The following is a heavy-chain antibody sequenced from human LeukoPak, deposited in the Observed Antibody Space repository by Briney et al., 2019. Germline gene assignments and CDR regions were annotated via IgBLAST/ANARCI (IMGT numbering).Heavy chain of an antibody. Sequence: GGSLRLSCAASGFTFSSYAMSWVRQAPGKGLEWVSAISGSGGSTYYADSVKGRFTISRDNSKNTLYLQMNSLSAEDTAVYYCAKDPKGRYYYYGMDVWGQGTTVTVSS. CDR1: GFTFSSYA. CDR2: ISGSGGST. V-gene: IGHV3-23*01. CDR3: AKDPKGRYYYYGMDV. J-gene: IGHJ6*02. D-gene: IGHD3-10*01.